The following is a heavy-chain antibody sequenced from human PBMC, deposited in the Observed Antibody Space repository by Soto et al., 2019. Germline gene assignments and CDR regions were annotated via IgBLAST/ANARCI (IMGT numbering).Heavy chain of an antibody. V-gene: IGHV3-30*18. Sequence: GGSLRLSCAASRFTFSSYVVHGVRQTPSKGLEWVAVISYDGSNKYYADSVKGRFTISRDNSKNTLYLQMNSLRAEDTAVYYCAKDKGYDILTGLGYYGMDVWGQGTTVTVSS. J-gene: IGHJ6*02. D-gene: IGHD3-9*01. CDR2: ISYDGSNK. CDR3: AKDKGYDILTGLGYYGMDV. CDR1: RFTFSSYV.